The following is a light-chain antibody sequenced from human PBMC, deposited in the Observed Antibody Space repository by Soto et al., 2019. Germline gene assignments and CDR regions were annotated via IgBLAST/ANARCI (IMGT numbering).Light chain of an antibody. J-gene: IGLJ1*01. CDR2: EVN. CDR1: SSDIGAYDY. CDR3: FSFTTTRTHV. Sequence: QSALTQPASLSGSPGQSITISCTGTSSDIGAYDYVSWFQQHPGKAPKLMISEVNNRPSGVSNRFSGSKSGNTAYLTISGLQVEDEAEYFCFSFTTTRTHVFGNGTKVTV. V-gene: IGLV2-14*01.